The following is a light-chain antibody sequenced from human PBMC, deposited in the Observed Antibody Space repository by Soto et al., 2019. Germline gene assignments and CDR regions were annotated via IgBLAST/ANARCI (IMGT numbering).Light chain of an antibody. CDR3: QQYNNWPPIT. CDR1: QSVSSN. V-gene: IGKV3-15*01. Sequence: EIVLTQSPGTLSLSPGERATLCCSASQSVSSNLAWYQQKPGQAPRLLIYGASTRATGIPARFSGSGSGTEFTLTISSLQSEDFAVYYCQQYNNWPPITFGQGTRLQI. CDR2: GAS. J-gene: IGKJ5*01.